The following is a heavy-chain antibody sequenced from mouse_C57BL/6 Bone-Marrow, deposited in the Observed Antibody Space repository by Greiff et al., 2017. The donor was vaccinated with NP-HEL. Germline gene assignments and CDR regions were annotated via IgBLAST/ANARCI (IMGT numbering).Heavy chain of an antibody. CDR2: IYPGGGYT. D-gene: IGHD2-2*01. Sequence: QVQLQQSGAELVRPGTSVKMSCKASGYTFTNYWIGWAKQRPGHGLEWIGDIYPGGGYTNYNEKFKGKATLTADKSSSTAYMQCSSLTSEDSAIYYCARCPIYYGYGFDYWGQGTTLTVSS. V-gene: IGHV1-63*01. CDR3: ARCPIYYGYGFDY. J-gene: IGHJ2*01. CDR1: GYTFTNYW.